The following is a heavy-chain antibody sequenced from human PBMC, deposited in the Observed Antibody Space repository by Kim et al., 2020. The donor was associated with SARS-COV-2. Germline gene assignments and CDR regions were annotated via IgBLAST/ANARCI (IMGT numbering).Heavy chain of an antibody. V-gene: IGHV4-39*01. Sequence: SETLSLTCTVSGGSISSSSYYWGWIRQPPGKGLEWIGSIYYSGSTYYNPSLKSRVTISVDTSKNQFSLKLSSVTAADTAVYYCARHRGATGPLDAFDIWGQGTMVTVSS. CDR2: IYYSGST. J-gene: IGHJ3*02. D-gene: IGHD1-26*01. CDR1: GGSISSSSYY. CDR3: ARHRGATGPLDAFDI.